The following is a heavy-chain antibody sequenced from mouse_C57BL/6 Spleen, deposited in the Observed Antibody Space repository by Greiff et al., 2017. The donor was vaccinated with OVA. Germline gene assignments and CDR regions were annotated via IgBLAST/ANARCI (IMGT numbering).Heavy chain of an antibody. Sequence: VQLQQSGPGLVAPSQSLSITCTVSGFSLTSYGVHWVRQPPGQGLEWLVVIWSDGSRTYNSALKSRRSISKDNSKSQVSLNMNSLHTDDTAMYYCARHGGLSPYYFDYWGQGTTLTVSS. CDR1: GFSLTSYG. V-gene: IGHV2-6-1*01. J-gene: IGHJ2*01. CDR3: ARHGGLSPYYFDY. CDR2: IWSDGSR.